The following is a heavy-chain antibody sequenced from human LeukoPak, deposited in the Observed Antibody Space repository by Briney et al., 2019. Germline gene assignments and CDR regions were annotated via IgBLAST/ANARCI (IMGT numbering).Heavy chain of an antibody. CDR1: GYTFTSYD. CDR2: RNPNSGKT. Sequence: GASVKVSCTAFGYTFTSYDINWVRQATGQGRDWMGWRNPNSGKTGNTQKFQGRVTITKKTRISTAYMELSSLKSEDTAVYYCARGGLYCSSTSCYRGYYYYYMDVWGKGTTVTVSS. CDR3: ARGGLYCSSTSCYRGYYYYYMDV. V-gene: IGHV1-8*03. J-gene: IGHJ6*03. D-gene: IGHD2-2*02.